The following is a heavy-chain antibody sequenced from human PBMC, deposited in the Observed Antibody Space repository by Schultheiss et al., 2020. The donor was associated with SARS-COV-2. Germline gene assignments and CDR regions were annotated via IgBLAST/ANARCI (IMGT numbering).Heavy chain of an antibody. D-gene: IGHD6-13*01. J-gene: IGHJ4*02. CDR1: GFTLSTYG. CDR3: ARDEGLEGIAAAFDY. V-gene: IGHV3-21*04. CDR2: ISGSGGST. Sequence: GGSLRLSCAASGFTLSTYGMHWVRQAPGKGLEWVSAISGSGGSTYYADSVKGRFTISRDNAKNSLYLQMNSLRAEDTAVYYCARDEGLEGIAAAFDYWGQGTLVTVSS.